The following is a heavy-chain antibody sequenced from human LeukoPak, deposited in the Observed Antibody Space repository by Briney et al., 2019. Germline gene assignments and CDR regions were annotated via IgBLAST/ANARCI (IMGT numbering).Heavy chain of an antibody. D-gene: IGHD3-22*01. CDR2: ISGSGGST. CDR3: AFTNDSSGYFDY. V-gene: IGHV3-23*01. Sequence: PGGSLRLSCAASGFTFSSYAMSWVRQAPGKGLEWVSAISGSGGSTYYADSAKGRFTISRDNSKNTLYLQMNSLRAEDTAVYYCAFTNDSSGYFDYWGQGTLVTVSS. CDR1: GFTFSSYA. J-gene: IGHJ4*02.